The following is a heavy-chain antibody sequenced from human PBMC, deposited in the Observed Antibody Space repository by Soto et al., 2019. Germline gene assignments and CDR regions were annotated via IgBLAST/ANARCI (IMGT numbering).Heavy chain of an antibody. CDR2: INPTGGST. CDR1: GYTFTSHY. Sequence: ASVKVSCKASGYTFTSHYMHWVRQAPGQGLEWMGVINPTGGSTSYAQKFQGRVTMTRDTSTSTVYMELSSLRSEDTAVYYCARKYSSSSPSDSWGQGTLVTVSS. J-gene: IGHJ4*02. CDR3: ARKYSSSSPSDS. D-gene: IGHD6-6*01. V-gene: IGHV1-46*01.